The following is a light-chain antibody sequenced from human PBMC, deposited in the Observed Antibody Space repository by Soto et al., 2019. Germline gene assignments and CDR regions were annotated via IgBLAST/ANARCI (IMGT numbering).Light chain of an antibody. CDR2: GAS. CDR1: QIFTRNY. V-gene: IGKV3-20*01. CDR3: QQYASSFLS. J-gene: IGKJ4*01. Sequence: EIVLTQSPGTLSFSQGETATLPCRPGQIFTRNYLAWYRQKPGQAPSLLIYGASTRATGIPDRFSGSGSGTDFTLTISSLEPEDFAVYYCQQYASSFLSFGGGTKVEIK.